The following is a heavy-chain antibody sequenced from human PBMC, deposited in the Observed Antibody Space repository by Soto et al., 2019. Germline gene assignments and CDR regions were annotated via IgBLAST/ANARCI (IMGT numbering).Heavy chain of an antibody. V-gene: IGHV1-3*01. J-gene: IGHJ4*02. Sequence: ASGKVSCKASGYTFTSYAMHWVRQAPGQRLEWMGWINAGNGNTKYSQKFQGRVTITRDTSESTAYMELSSLRSEDTAVYYCARSVVVPAAPDYWGQGTLVTVSS. D-gene: IGHD2-2*01. CDR2: INAGNGNT. CDR1: GYTFTSYA. CDR3: ARSVVVPAAPDY.